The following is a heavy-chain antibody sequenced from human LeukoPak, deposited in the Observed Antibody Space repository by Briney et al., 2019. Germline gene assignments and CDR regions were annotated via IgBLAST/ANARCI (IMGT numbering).Heavy chain of an antibody. CDR1: GGSFSGYY. D-gene: IGHD3-22*01. J-gene: IGHJ3*02. CDR3: ARGPYSYDSSGAFDI. Sequence: PSETLSLTCAVYGGSFSGYYWSWIRQPAGKGLEWIGRISSSGSTNYNPSLKSRVTISVDTSKNQFSLKLSSVTAADTAVYFCARGPYSYDSSGAFDIWGQGTMVTVSS. V-gene: IGHV4-59*10. CDR2: ISSSGST.